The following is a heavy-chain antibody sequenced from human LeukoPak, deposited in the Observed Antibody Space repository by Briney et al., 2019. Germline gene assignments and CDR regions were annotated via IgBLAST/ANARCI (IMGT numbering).Heavy chain of an antibody. CDR2: IYDSGST. CDR3: ARGCSSTSCWLRMDV. D-gene: IGHD2-2*01. V-gene: IGHV4-59*01. CDR1: GGSIRSYY. J-gene: IGHJ6*01. Sequence: SETLSLTRTVSGGSIRSYYWSWIQQPPGKGLEWIGYIYDSGSTNYNPSLKSRVTISVDTSKNQFSLKLSSVTAADTAVYYCARGCSSTSCWLRMDVWGQGTTVTVSS.